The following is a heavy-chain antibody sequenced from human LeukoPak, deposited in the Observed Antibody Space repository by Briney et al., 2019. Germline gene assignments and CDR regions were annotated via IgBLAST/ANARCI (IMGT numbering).Heavy chain of an antibody. Sequence: GGSLRLSCAASGFAFNSYGMNWVRQAPGKGLEWISHISSSSSTIYYADSMKGRFTISRDNAKNSLYLQMNSLRAEDTAVYYCAEDSPDSSGWYPNFDYWGQGTLVTVSS. V-gene: IGHV3-48*01. J-gene: IGHJ4*02. CDR2: ISSSSSTI. D-gene: IGHD6-19*01. CDR1: GFAFNSYG. CDR3: AEDSPDSSGWYPNFDY.